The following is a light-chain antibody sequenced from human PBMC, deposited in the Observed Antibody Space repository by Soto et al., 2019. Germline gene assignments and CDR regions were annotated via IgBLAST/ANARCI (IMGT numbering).Light chain of an antibody. Sequence: QAVVTQPASVSGSPGQSITISCTGTSSDVGGYNYVSWYQHHPGKAPKLMIYDVSNRPSGVSNRFSGSKSGNTASLTISGIQPEDEADYYCSSYTTSNTRQIVFGTGTKLTVL. J-gene: IGLJ1*01. V-gene: IGLV2-14*03. CDR1: SSDVGGYNY. CDR2: DVS. CDR3: SSYTTSNTRQIV.